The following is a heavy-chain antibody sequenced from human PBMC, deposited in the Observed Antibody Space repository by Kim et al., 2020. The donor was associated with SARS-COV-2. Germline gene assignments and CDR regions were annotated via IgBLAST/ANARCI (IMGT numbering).Heavy chain of an antibody. CDR2: ITGGGSYI. CDR3: AREWGDSGPFEDYYYYGMDV. Sequence: GGSLRLSCAASGFTFTKFTMTWVRQTPGKGLEWVSSITGGGSYIYYADSLKGRFTISRDNAKNSLSLQMNTLRAEDTAVYYCAREWGDSGPFEDYYYYGMDVWGQGTTVIVSS. CDR1: GFTFTKFT. D-gene: IGHD6-19*01. V-gene: IGHV3-21*01. J-gene: IGHJ6*02.